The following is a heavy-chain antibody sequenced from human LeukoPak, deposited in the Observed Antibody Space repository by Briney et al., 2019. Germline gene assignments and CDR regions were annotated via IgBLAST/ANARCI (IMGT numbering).Heavy chain of an antibody. V-gene: IGHV4-59*01. CDR3: AVCLDSSSVSVYYYMDV. Sequence: PSETLSLTCTVSGGSISSYYWSWIRQPPGKGLEWIGYIYYSGSTNYNPSLKSRVTISVDTSKNQFSLELSSVTAADTAVYYCAVCLDSSSVSVYYYMDVWGKGTTVTVSS. CDR2: IYYSGST. CDR1: GGSISSYY. D-gene: IGHD6-13*01. J-gene: IGHJ6*03.